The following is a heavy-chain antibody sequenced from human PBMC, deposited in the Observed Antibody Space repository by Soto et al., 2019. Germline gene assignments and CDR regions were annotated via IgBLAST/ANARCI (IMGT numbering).Heavy chain of an antibody. D-gene: IGHD6-19*01. CDR3: AHSNSGWYYFDY. J-gene: IGHJ4*02. CDR1: GGPVGSGSYY. CDR2: IYWDDDK. V-gene: IGHV2-5*08. Sequence: TLSLTCTVSGGPVGSGSYYWSWIRQPPGKGLEWLALIYWDDDKRYSPSLKSRLTITKDTSKNQVVLTMTNMDPVDTATYYCAHSNSGWYYFDYWGQGTLVTVSS.